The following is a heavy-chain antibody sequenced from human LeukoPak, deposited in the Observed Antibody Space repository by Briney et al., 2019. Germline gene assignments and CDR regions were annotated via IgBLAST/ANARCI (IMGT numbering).Heavy chain of an antibody. CDR2: IYYRGST. CDR3: ATMVQGVHTYFGS. V-gene: IGHV4-59*01. Sequence: SEALSLTCTVSGASISSYYWSWIRQPPGKGLEWIGYIYYRGSTNYNPSLKSRVTISLDTSKNQFSLKLSSVTAADTAVYYCATMVQGVHTYFGSWGQGTLVTVSS. CDR1: GASISSYY. J-gene: IGHJ4*02. D-gene: IGHD3-10*01.